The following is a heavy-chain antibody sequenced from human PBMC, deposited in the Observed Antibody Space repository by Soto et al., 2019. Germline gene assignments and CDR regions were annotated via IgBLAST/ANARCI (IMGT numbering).Heavy chain of an antibody. D-gene: IGHD2-15*01. CDR1: GGSISSSSYY. J-gene: IGHJ4*02. Sequence: QLQLQESGPGLVKPSETLSLTCTVSGGSISSSSYYWGWIRQPPGKGLEWIGSIYYSGSTYYNPSLKSRVTISVDTSKNQFSLKLRSVTAADTAVYYCARNRVRGGSCYDYWGQGTLVTVSS. CDR2: IYYSGST. V-gene: IGHV4-39*01. CDR3: ARNRVRGGSCYDY.